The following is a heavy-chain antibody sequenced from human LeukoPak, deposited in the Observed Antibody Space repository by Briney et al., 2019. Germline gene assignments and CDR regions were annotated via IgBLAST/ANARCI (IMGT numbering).Heavy chain of an antibody. J-gene: IGHJ4*02. V-gene: IGHV4-34*01. D-gene: IGHD5-12*01. CDR1: GGSFSGYY. CDR2: INHSGST. CDR3: ARGGGYVVPFDY. Sequence: SETLSLTCAVYGGSFSGYYWSWIRQPPGKGLEGIGEINHSGSTNYNPSLKSRVTISVDTSKNQFSLKLSSVTAADTAVYYCARGGGYVVPFDYWGQGTLVTVSS.